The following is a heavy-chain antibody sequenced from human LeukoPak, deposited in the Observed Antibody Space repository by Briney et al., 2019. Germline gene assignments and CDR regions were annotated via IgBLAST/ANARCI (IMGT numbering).Heavy chain of an antibody. CDR1: GFTFSSYA. J-gene: IGHJ4*02. D-gene: IGHD3-22*01. CDR3: AKEADYYDSIGGGYYFDY. Sequence: GGSLRLSCAASGFTFSSYAMHWVRQAPGKGLEWVAVISYDGSNKYYADSVKGRFTISRDNSKNTLYLQMNSLRAEDTAVYYCAKEADYYDSIGGGYYFDYWGQGTLVTVSS. CDR2: ISYDGSNK. V-gene: IGHV3-30-3*01.